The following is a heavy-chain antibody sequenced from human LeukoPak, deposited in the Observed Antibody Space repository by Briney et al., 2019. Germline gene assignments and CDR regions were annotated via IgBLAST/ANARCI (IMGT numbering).Heavy chain of an antibody. CDR3: ARDPYSSSWSYGMDV. V-gene: IGHV3-7*05. J-gene: IGHJ6*02. CDR2: IKQDGSET. D-gene: IGHD6-13*01. Sequence: GGSLRLSCTASGFTFSNYCMSWVRQPPEKGLEWVANIKQDGSETVYVDSVKGRFTISRDNAQTSLYLQMSSLRAEDTAVYYCARDPYSSSWSYGMDVWGQGTTVTVS. CDR1: GFTFSNYC.